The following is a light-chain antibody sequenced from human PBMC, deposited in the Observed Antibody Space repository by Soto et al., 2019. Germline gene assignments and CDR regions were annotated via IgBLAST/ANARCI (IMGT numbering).Light chain of an antibody. CDR1: QSVSSNN. V-gene: IGKV3-20*01. CDR3: QQYGRSPFT. Sequence: EIVLTQSPGTLSLSPGERATLPCRASQSVSSNNLAWYQQRPGQAPRVVIYGASTRATGIPERFSGSGSGTDFTLTISRLEPEDFAVYYCQQYGRSPFTFGPGTKVDIK. J-gene: IGKJ3*01. CDR2: GAS.